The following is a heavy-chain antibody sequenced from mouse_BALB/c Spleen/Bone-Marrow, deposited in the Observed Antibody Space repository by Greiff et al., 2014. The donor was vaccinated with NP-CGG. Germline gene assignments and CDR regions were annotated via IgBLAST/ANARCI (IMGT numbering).Heavy chain of an antibody. CDR3: ATSYYGRKTWFAY. Sequence: PFLFSPSPLLSLPCPFSFFSFPLSFFPFFLPPPFPFLSFLVFIWGDGSTNYHSALISGLSISKDNSKSQVFLKLNSLQTDDTATYYCATSYYGRKTWFAYWGQGTLVTVSA. CDR1: FFSFPLSF. D-gene: IGHD1-1*01. V-gene: IGHV2-3*01. J-gene: IGHJ3*01. CDR2: IWGDGST.